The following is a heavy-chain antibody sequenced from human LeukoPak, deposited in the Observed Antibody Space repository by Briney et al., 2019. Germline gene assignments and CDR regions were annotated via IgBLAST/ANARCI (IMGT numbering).Heavy chain of an antibody. CDR1: GFTFSNYA. J-gene: IGHJ4*03. Sequence: GGSLRLSCAASGFTFSNYAMSWVRQAPGKGLEWVSAISASGGSTYYADSVKGRFTISRDNAKNSLYLQMNSLRAEDTAVYYCARTGGYLDYWGQGTLVTVSS. V-gene: IGHV3-23*01. CDR3: ARTGGYLDY. CDR2: ISASGGST.